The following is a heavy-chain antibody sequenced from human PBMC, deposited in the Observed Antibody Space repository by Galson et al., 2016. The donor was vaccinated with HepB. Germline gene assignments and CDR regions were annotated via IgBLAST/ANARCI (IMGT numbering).Heavy chain of an antibody. CDR3: ARGNSRDIVAADY. V-gene: IGHV6-1*01. D-gene: IGHD5-12*01. CDR2: TYYRSNWYH. J-gene: IGHJ4*02. CDR1: GDSVSNDIAA. Sequence: CAISGDSVSNDIAAWNWIRQSPSRGLEWLGRTYYRSNWYHDYAGYVKGRITIDPDKTKNQFSLQLNSVTPDYTAVYYCARGNSRDIVAADYWGQGTLVTVSS.